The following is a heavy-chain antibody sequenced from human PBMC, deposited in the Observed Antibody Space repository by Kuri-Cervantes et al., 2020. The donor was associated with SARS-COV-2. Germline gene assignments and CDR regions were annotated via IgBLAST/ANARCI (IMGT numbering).Heavy chain of an antibody. D-gene: IGHD4-17*01. Sequence: ASVKVSCKASGYTFTSYGISWVRRAPGQGLEWMGWISAYNGNTNYAQKLQGRVTMTEDTSTDTAYMELSSLRSEDTAVYYCATGPGVVGDYVGRWFDPWGQGTLVTVSS. J-gene: IGHJ5*02. CDR1: GYTFTSYG. CDR2: ISAYNGNT. V-gene: IGHV1-18*01. CDR3: ATGPGVVGDYVGRWFDP.